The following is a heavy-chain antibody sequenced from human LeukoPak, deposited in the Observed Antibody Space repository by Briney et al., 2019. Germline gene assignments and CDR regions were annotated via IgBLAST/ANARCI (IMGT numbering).Heavy chain of an antibody. Sequence: ETLSLTCTVSGGSISSGSYYWGWIRQAPGQGLEWVSVIYSGGGTFYADSVRGRFTISRDNSKNTLYLQMNTLRADDTAVYYCARGVTSWYKDPFGDWGRGTLVIVSS. CDR3: ARGVTSWYKDPFGD. CDR1: GGSISSGSYY. D-gene: IGHD6-13*01. J-gene: IGHJ4*02. V-gene: IGHV3-66*01. CDR2: IYSGGGT.